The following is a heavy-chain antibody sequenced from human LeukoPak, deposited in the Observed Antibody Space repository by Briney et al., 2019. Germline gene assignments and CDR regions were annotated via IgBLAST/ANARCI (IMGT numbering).Heavy chain of an antibody. D-gene: IGHD1-14*01. CDR3: AKDNPGPSP. J-gene: IGHJ5*02. Sequence: GGSLRLSCAASGFTFSSYGMSWVRQAPGKRLEWLSGISGSGGSTYYADSMKGRFTISRDNSKNTLYLQMNSLRAEYTAVYYCAKDNPGPSPWGQGTLVTVSS. CDR2: ISGSGGST. CDR1: GFTFSSYG. V-gene: IGHV3-23*01.